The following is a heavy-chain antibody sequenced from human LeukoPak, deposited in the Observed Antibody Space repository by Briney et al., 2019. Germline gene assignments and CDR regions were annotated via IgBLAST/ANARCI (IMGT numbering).Heavy chain of an antibody. CDR1: AFIFNNYY. CDR2: ISNSGSTM. Sequence: GGSLRLSCAASAFIFNNYYMSWIRQAPEKGLECVSYISNSGSTMFYADSVKGRFTISRDNAKNSLYLQMNSLRAEDTAVYYCARVGRSGGVFDSWGQGTLVTVSS. D-gene: IGHD3-10*01. J-gene: IGHJ4*02. V-gene: IGHV3-11*04. CDR3: ARVGRSGGVFDS.